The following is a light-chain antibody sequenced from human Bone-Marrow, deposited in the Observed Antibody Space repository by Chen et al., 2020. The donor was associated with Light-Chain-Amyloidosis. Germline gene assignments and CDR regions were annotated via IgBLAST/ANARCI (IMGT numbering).Light chain of an antibody. CDR2: EVT. J-gene: IGLJ1*01. Sequence: SALTQPASVSLHLGQSITISCTGTISDFSGDKYVSWYQQHPDKAPKFMIYEVTNRPSWVPDRFSGSNSDNTASLTISGLQTEDEADYFCSSYTITNTLVFGSGTRVTVL. CDR1: ISDFSGDKY. V-gene: IGLV2-14*01. CDR3: SSYTITNTLV.